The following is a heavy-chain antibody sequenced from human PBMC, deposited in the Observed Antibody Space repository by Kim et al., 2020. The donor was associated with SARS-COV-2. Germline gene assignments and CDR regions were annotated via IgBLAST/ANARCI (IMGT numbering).Heavy chain of an antibody. Sequence: GGSLRLSCAASGFTFSSHWMHWVRQAPGKGLVWVSRINSDGSTISYADSVKGRFTISRDNAKNTLYLQMTSLRAEDTAVYYCARRQFTSGWYYFDYWGQG. CDR3: ARRQFTSGWYYFDY. V-gene: IGHV3-74*01. J-gene: IGHJ4*02. CDR2: INSDGSTI. D-gene: IGHD6-19*01. CDR1: GFTFSSHW.